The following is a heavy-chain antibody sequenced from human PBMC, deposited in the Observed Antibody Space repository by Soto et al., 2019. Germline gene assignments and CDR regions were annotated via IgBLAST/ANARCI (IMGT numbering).Heavy chain of an antibody. CDR3: ARVSFLRFRNLGNWFDP. D-gene: IGHD4-17*01. J-gene: IGHJ5*02. CDR1: GYTFTSYG. Sequence: ASVKVACKASGYTFTSYGISWVLQAPGQGLEWMGWISAYNGNTNYAQKLQGRVTMTTDTSTSTAYMELRSLRSDDTAVYYCARVSFLRFRNLGNWFDPWGQGTLVTVSS. CDR2: ISAYNGNT. V-gene: IGHV1-18*01.